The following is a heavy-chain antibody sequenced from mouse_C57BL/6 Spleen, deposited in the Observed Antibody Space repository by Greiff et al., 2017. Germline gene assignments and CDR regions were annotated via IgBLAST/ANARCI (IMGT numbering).Heavy chain of an antibody. D-gene: IGHD1-1*01. CDR3: ANHYYGSSTGYFDV. J-gene: IGHJ1*03. V-gene: IGHV1-42*01. CDR1: GYSFTGYY. Sequence: DVQLQQSGPELVKPGASVKISCKASGYSFTGYYMNWVKQSPEKSLEWIGEINPSTGGTTYNQKFKAKATLTVDKSSSTAYMQLKSLTSEDSAVYYCANHYYGSSTGYFDVWGTGTTVTVSS. CDR2: INPSTGGT.